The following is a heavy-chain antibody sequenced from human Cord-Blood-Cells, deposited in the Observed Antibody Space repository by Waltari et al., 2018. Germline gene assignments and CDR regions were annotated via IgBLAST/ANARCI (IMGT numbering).Heavy chain of an antibody. V-gene: IGHV1-58*01. CDR1: GFTFTRSS. Sequence: QMQLVQSGPEVKKPGTSVKVSCKASGFTFTRSSVQWVRQARGQRLEWIGWIVVGSGNTNYAQKFQERVTITRDMSTSTAYMELSSLRSEDTAVYYCAAEPYSSSWYTDYWGQGTLVTVSS. CDR3: AAEPYSSSWYTDY. J-gene: IGHJ4*02. CDR2: IVVGSGNT. D-gene: IGHD6-13*01.